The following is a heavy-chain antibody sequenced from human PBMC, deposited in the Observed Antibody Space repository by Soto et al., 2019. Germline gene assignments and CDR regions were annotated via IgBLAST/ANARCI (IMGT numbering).Heavy chain of an antibody. V-gene: IGHV1-2*02. CDR2: INPNSGGT. D-gene: IGHD3-3*01. Sequence: ASVKVSCKASGYTFTGYYMHWVRQAPGQGLEWMGWINPNSGGTNYAQKFQGRVTMTRDTSISTAYMELSRLRSDDTAVYYCARGMGELRFLEWLNWFDPWGQGTLVTVS. CDR1: GYTFTGYY. CDR3: ARGMGELRFLEWLNWFDP. J-gene: IGHJ5*02.